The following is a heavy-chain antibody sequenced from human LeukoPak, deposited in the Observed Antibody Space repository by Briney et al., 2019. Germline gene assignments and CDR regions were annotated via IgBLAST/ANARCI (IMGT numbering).Heavy chain of an antibody. D-gene: IGHD6-6*01. CDR3: AKETSSSFDY. V-gene: IGHV3-23*01. Sequence: GGSLRLSCAASGFTFSSYAMNWVRQAPGKGLEWVSGISNSGGSTYYADSVKGRFTISRDNSKNTLYLQMHGQRAEDTAVYYCAKETSSSFDYWGQGTLVTVSS. CDR2: ISNSGGST. J-gene: IGHJ4*02. CDR1: GFTFSSYA.